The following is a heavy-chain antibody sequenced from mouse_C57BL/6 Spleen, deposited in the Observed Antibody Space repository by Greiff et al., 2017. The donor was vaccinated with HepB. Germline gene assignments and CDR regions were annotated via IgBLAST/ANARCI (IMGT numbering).Heavy chain of an antibody. CDR1: GYTFTSYW. CDR3: ARSRSSSGYVVHVDY. D-gene: IGHD3-2*02. V-gene: IGHV1-69*01. CDR2: IDPSDSYT. J-gene: IGHJ2*01. Sequence: QVQLQQPGAELVMPGASVKLSCKASGYTFTSYWMHWVKQRPGQGLEWIGEIDPSDSYTNYNQKFKGKSTLTVDKSSSTAYMQLSSRTSEDSAVYYCARSRSSSGYVVHVDYWGQGTTLTVSS.